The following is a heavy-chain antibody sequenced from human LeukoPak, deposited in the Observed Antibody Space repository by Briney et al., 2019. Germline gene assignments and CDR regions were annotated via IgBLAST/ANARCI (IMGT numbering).Heavy chain of an antibody. CDR3: AREELGSSLGFDP. J-gene: IGHJ5*02. CDR1: GFTFSSYT. Sequence: GGSLRLSCAASGFTFSSYTIHWVRQPPGKGLEWVAVISFDGSNKYYADSVKGRFTISRDNSKNTLYLQMNSLRAEDTAVYYRAREELGSSLGFDPWGQGTLVTVSS. CDR2: ISFDGSNK. D-gene: IGHD3-16*01. V-gene: IGHV3-30-3*01.